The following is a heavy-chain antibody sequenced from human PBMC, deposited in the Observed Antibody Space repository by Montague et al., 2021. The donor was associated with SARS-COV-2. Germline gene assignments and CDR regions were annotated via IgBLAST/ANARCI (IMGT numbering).Heavy chain of an antibody. CDR1: GGSISSDCYY. D-gene: IGHD3-22*01. Sequence: TLSLTCTVSGGSISSDCYYWSWIRQHPGKGLEWIGYIYYSGSTYYNPSLKSRVTISVDTSKNQFSLKLSSVTAADTAVYYCARVQGITMIVVVIGAFDIWGQGTMVTVSS. J-gene: IGHJ3*02. CDR3: ARVQGITMIVVVIGAFDI. CDR2: IYYSGST. V-gene: IGHV4-31*03.